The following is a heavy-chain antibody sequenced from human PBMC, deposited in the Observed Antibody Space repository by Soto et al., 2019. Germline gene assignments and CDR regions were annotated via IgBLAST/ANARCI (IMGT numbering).Heavy chain of an antibody. Sequence: ASVKVSCKASGYTFTSYLIHWVRQAPGHGLEWMGVINPSGGSTVYPQRFQGRVSMTRDTSTNTVYMELSGLRSEDTAVYHCARESSSWSNYYFDYWGQGTLVTVSS. CDR1: GYTFTSYL. D-gene: IGHD6-13*01. CDR3: ARESSSWSNYYFDY. V-gene: IGHV1-46*01. CDR2: INPSGGST. J-gene: IGHJ4*02.